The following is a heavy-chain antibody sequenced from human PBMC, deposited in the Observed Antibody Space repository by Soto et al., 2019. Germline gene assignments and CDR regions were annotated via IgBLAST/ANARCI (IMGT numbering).Heavy chain of an antibody. Sequence: QVHLVQSGVELKTPGASVKVSCQASGNTFFTYDISWVRQAPGQGLEWMGWISTYSGDTKYAQKFQGRVTMTTDTSTTTAYLELRSLRSDDTAVYYCARHHGPTTSENWFDPWGQGTLVTVSS. CDR1: GNTFFTYD. J-gene: IGHJ5*02. D-gene: IGHD5-12*01. CDR3: ARHHGPTTSENWFDP. CDR2: ISTYSGDT. V-gene: IGHV1-18*01.